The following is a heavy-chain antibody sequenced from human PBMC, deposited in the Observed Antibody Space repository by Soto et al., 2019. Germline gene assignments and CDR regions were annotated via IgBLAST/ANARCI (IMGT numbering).Heavy chain of an antibody. CDR1: GFAFSSYA. V-gene: IGHV3-23*01. J-gene: IGHJ6*03. CDR2: ISGSTSST. Sequence: SLRLSCAASGFAFSSYAMSWVRQAPGKGLEWVSSISGSTSSTYYADAVKGRFTISRHNSKNTLYLQMNSLRAEDTAVYYCARDLVAATPTSYYYMDVWGKGTTVTVSS. CDR3: ARDLVAATPTSYYYMDV. D-gene: IGHD2-15*01.